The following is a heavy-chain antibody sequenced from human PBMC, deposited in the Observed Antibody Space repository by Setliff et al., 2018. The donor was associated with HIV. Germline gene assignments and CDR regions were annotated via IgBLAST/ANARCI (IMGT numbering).Heavy chain of an antibody. Sequence: SETLSLTCTVSAGSIRSSTYYWAWIRQHPGKGREWIGTIYYSGSTYYNPSLKSRATISVDTSKNQFSLKLSSVTAADTAVYYCARHSITLVVGVPERDDAFDIWGQGTMVTVSS. CDR1: AGSIRSSTYY. V-gene: IGHV4-39*01. CDR3: ARHSITLVVGVPERDDAFDI. D-gene: IGHD3-22*01. CDR2: IYYSGST. J-gene: IGHJ3*02.